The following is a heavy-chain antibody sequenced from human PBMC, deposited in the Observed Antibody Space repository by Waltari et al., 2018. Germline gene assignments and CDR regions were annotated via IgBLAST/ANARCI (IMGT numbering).Heavy chain of an antibody. CDR2: INSDGDTI. Sequence: EVQLEESGGGLVQPGGSLRLSFAASGFTFSSYWMHWVRQAPGKGLVLVSRINSDGDTISYADSVEGRFTISRDNAKNTLYLQMNSLSAEDTAVYYCASAYYDILDWGQGTLVTVSS. J-gene: IGHJ4*02. V-gene: IGHV3-74*01. D-gene: IGHD3-9*01. CDR1: GFTFSSYW. CDR3: ASAYYDILD.